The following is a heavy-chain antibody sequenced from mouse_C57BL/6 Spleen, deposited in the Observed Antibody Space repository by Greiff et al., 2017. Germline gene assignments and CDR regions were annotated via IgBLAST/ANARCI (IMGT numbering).Heavy chain of an antibody. V-gene: IGHV6-6*01. CDR1: GFTFSDAW. CDR2: IRNKANNHAT. Sequence: EVKLVESGGGLVQPGGSMKLSCAASGFTFSDAWMDWVRQSPEKGLEWVAEIRNKANNHATYYAESVKGRFTISRDDSQSSVYLQMNSLRAEDTGIYYWTRGYDATEYYFDYWGQSTTLSVSS. CDR3: TRGYDATEYYFDY. J-gene: IGHJ2*01. D-gene: IGHD2-14*01.